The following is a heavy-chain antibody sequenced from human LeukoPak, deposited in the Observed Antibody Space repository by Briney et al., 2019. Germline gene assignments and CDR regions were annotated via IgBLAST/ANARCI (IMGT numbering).Heavy chain of an antibody. D-gene: IGHD6-6*01. CDR3: ARAIAARPHSRWFDP. CDR1: GGSISRYY. CDR2: IYDSGST. V-gene: IGHV4-59*01. Sequence: PSETLSLTCTVSGGSISRYYWSWIRQPPGKGLEWIGYIYDSGSTNYNPSLKSRVTISVDTSKNQFSLKLSSVTAADTAVYYCARAIAARPHSRWFDPWGQGTLVTVSS. J-gene: IGHJ5*02.